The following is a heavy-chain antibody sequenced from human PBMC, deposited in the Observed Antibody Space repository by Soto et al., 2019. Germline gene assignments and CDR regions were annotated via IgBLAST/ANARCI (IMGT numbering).Heavy chain of an antibody. V-gene: IGHV4-34*01. CDR1: GGSFSGYY. J-gene: IGHJ4*02. CDR3: ARGYKPGMHYFDY. D-gene: IGHD1-1*01. Sequence: PSETLSLTCAVYGGSFSGYYWSWIRQPPGKGLEWIGEINHSGSTNYNPSLKSRVTISVDTSKNQFSLKLSSVTAADTAVYYCARGYKPGMHYFDYWGQGTLVTVSS. CDR2: INHSGST.